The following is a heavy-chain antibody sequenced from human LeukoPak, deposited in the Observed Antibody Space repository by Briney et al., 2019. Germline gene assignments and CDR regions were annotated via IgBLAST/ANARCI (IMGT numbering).Heavy chain of an antibody. D-gene: IGHD1-26*01. V-gene: IGHV4-4*07. CDR2: IYTSGST. CDR1: GGSISSDY. J-gene: IGHJ4*02. CDR3: ARDRGRYPYYFDY. Sequence: SETLSLTCTVSGGSISSDYRSWIRQPAGKGLEWIGRIYTSGSTNYNPSLKSRVTISVDKSKNQFSLKLSSVTAADTAVYYCARDRGRYPYYFDYWGQGTLVTVSS.